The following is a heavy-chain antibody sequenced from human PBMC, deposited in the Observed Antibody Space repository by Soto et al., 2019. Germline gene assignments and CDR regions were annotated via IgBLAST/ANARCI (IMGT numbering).Heavy chain of an antibody. D-gene: IGHD1-26*01. CDR1: GYTFTRYY. J-gene: IGHJ4*02. CDR2: VSAYNGNT. CDR3: ARGGAWDFVSDY. V-gene: IGHV1-18*01. Sequence: QVQLVQSGAEVKKPGASVKVSCMASGYTFTRYYINWVRQAPGQGLEWMGWVSAYNGNTHYEQKLQGSITLTTDTCKSPVYMDLRSLRSDDTADYFCARGGAWDFVSDYWGQGTLVTVSS.